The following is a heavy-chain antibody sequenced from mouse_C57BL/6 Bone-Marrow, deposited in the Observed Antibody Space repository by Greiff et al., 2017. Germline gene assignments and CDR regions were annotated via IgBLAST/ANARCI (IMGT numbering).Heavy chain of an antibody. D-gene: IGHD3-3*01. CDR2: ILPGSGST. Sequence: VQLQPSGAELMKPGASVKLSCKATGYTFPGYWIAWVKQRPGHGLEWIGEILPGSGSTNYNEKFKGKATFTADTSSNTAYLQLSSLTTEDSASCSCARLCRFDVWGTGTTVTVSS. V-gene: IGHV1-9*01. CDR1: GYTFPGYW. CDR3: ARLCRFDV. J-gene: IGHJ1*03.